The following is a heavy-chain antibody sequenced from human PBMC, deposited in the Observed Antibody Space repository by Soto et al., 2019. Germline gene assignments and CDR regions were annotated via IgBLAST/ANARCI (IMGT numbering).Heavy chain of an antibody. Sequence: PGGSLRLSCAASGFTFGDYGMSWVRQAPGKGLEWVSAINRNGGSTGYADSVKGRFTISRDNAKNSLYLQMNSLRAEDTALYYCARDDYDSSGYYEFDYWGQGTLVTVSS. V-gene: IGHV3-20*04. D-gene: IGHD3-22*01. CDR1: GFTFGDYG. CDR3: ARDDYDSSGYYEFDY. CDR2: INRNGGST. J-gene: IGHJ4*02.